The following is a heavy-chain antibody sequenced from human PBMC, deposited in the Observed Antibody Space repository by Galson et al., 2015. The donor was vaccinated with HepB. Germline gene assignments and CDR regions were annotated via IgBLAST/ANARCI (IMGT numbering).Heavy chain of an antibody. CDR1: GFTFSNAW. CDR3: TTDHFLLRYCSSTSCYTRDYYYYMDV. CDR2: IKSKTDGGTT. V-gene: IGHV3-15*07. J-gene: IGHJ6*03. D-gene: IGHD2-2*02. Sequence: SLRLSCAASGFTFSNAWMNWVRQAPGKGLEWVGRIKSKTDGGTTDYAAPVKGRFTISRDDSKNTLYLQMNSLKTEDTAVYYCTTDHFLLRYCSSTSCYTRDYYYYMDVWGKGTTVTVSS.